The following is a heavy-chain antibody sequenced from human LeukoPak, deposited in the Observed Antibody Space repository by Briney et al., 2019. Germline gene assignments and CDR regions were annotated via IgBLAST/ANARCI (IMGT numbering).Heavy chain of an antibody. D-gene: IGHD3-22*01. CDR2: INPNRGGT. CDR1: GYTFTGYY. Sequence: ASVKVSCKASGYTFTGYYMHWVRQAPGQGLEWMGWINPNRGGTNCAQKFQGRVTMTRDTSVTTAYMELSSLRSDDTAVYYCARGLQYYDSSGYYDYDAFDIWGHGTMVTVSS. CDR3: ARGLQYYDSSGYYDYDAFDI. J-gene: IGHJ3*02. V-gene: IGHV1-2*02.